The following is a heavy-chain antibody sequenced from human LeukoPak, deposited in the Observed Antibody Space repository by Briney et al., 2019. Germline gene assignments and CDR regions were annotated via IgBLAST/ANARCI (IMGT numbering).Heavy chain of an antibody. Sequence: PGGSLRLSCAASGFTFSSYAMSWVRQAPGKGLEWVSAISGSGGSTYYADSVKGRFTISRDNSKNTLYLQMNSLRAEDTAVYYCAKDMGRIVGATTGWFDPWGQGTLVTVSS. CDR1: GFTFSSYA. CDR2: ISGSGGST. D-gene: IGHD1-26*01. J-gene: IGHJ5*02. V-gene: IGHV3-23*01. CDR3: AKDMGRIVGATTGWFDP.